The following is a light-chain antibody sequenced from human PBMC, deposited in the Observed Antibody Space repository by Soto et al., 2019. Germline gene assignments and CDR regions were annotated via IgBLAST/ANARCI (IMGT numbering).Light chain of an antibody. CDR2: TAS. J-gene: IGKJ1*01. CDR3: QQLDNYPRT. CDR1: QGISSY. V-gene: IGKV1-9*01. Sequence: DIQMTQSPSSVSASVGDRVTITCRASQGISSYLAWYQQKPGKAPKLLIYTASTLQSGVPSRFSGSGSGTECTLTISSLQPEDFATYYCQQLDNYPRTFGQGTKVDIK.